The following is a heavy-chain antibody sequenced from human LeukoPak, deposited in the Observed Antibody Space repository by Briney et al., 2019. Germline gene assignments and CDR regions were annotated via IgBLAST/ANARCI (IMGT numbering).Heavy chain of an antibody. CDR1: GFTFSSYS. V-gene: IGHV3-23*01. D-gene: IGHD2-2*01. J-gene: IGHJ4*02. CDR3: ANHPPAYCSSTSCYAPN. Sequence: PGGSLRRSCAASGFTFSSYSMSWVRQAPGKGLEWVSAISGSGGSTYYADSVKGRFTISRDNSKNTLYLQMNSLRAEDTAVYYCANHPPAYCSSTSCYAPNWGQGTLVTVSS. CDR2: ISGSGGST.